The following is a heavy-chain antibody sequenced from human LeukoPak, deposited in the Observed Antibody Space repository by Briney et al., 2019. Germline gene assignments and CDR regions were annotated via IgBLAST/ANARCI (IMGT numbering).Heavy chain of an antibody. CDR3: AREVDYAAFDY. D-gene: IGHD4-17*01. Sequence: SETLSLTCTVSGGSISSGGYYWSWIRQHPGKGLEWIGYIYYSGSTYYDPSLKSRVTISVDTSKNQFSLKLSSVTAADTAVYYCAREVDYAAFDYWGQGTLVTVSS. CDR2: IYYSGST. V-gene: IGHV4-31*03. J-gene: IGHJ4*02. CDR1: GGSISSGGYY.